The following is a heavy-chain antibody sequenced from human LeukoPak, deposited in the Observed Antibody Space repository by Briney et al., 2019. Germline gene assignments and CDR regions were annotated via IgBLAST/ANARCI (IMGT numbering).Heavy chain of an antibody. CDR1: GFTFSSYS. CDR3: ARGDYGDPPDY. J-gene: IGHJ4*02. Sequence: PGGSLRLSCAASGFTFSSYSMNWVRQAPGKGLEWVSVIYSGGSTYYADSVKGRFTISRDNSKNTLYLQMNSLRAEDTAVYYCARGDYGDPPDYWGQGTLVTVSS. CDR2: IYSGGST. D-gene: IGHD4-17*01. V-gene: IGHV3-53*01.